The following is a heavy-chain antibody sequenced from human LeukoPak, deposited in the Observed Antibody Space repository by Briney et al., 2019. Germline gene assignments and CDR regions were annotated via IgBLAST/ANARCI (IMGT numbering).Heavy chain of an antibody. J-gene: IGHJ3*02. CDR3: ARHTDNAFDI. Sequence: GESLKISCEGSGYSFTSYWIGWVRQMPGKGLEWMGIIYPGDSGTRYSPSFQGQVTISADKSISTAYLQWSSPKASDTAMYYCARHTDNAFDIWGQGTMVTVSS. D-gene: IGHD2-15*01. CDR1: GYSFTSYW. CDR2: IYPGDSGT. V-gene: IGHV5-51*01.